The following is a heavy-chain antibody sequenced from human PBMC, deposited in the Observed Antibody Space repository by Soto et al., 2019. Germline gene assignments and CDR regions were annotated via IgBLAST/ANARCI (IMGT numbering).Heavy chain of an antibody. Sequence: GGSLRLSCAASGFTFISYGMHWGRQAPGKGLEWVAVISYDGSNKYYADSVKGRFTISRDNSKNTLYLQMNSLRAEDTAVYYCAKELTPYYYDSPYFDYWGQGTLVTVSS. CDR1: GFTFISYG. CDR2: ISYDGSNK. J-gene: IGHJ4*02. V-gene: IGHV3-30*18. D-gene: IGHD3-22*01. CDR3: AKELTPYYYDSPYFDY.